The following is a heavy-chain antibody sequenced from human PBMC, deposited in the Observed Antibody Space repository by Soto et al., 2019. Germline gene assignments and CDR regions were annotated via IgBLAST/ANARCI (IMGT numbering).Heavy chain of an antibody. Sequence: VASVKVSCKASGGTFSSYAISWVRQAPGQGLEWKEGIIPIFGTANYAQKFQGRVTITADESTSTAYMELSSLRSEDTAVYYCAREAEGGNTPEYFQHWGQGTLVTVSS. V-gene: IGHV1-69*13. CDR1: GGTFSSYA. J-gene: IGHJ1*01. D-gene: IGHD2-15*01. CDR2: IIPIFGTA. CDR3: AREAEGGNTPEYFQH.